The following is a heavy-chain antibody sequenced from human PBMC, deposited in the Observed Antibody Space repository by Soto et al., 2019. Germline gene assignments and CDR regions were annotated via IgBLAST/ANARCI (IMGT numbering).Heavy chain of an antibody. V-gene: IGHV4-30-2*01. D-gene: IGHD3-10*01. CDR2: IYQSGDT. J-gene: IGHJ6*02. CDR1: GGSISSGGYS. CDR3: ARQGFGVLHGLVDV. Sequence: TSETLSLTCAVSGGSISSGGYSWSWIRQPPGKGLEWIGYIYQSGDTHYNPSLKGRVSISVDTSKNQFSLTLTSVTAADTAVYYCARQGFGVLHGLVDVWGQGTTVTVSS.